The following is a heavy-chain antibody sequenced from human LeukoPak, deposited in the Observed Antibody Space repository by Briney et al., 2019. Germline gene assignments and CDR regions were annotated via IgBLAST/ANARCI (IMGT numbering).Heavy chain of an antibody. V-gene: IGHV1-46*01. CDR3: ARNLGVGDY. CDR2: INPTGGST. D-gene: IGHD3-16*01. CDR1: GYTFTSYY. J-gene: IGHJ4*02. Sequence: ASVKVSCKASGYTFTSYYMHWVRQAPGQGLEWMGIINPTGGSTNYAQKFQGRVTMTRDTSTGTVYMELSSLSSEDTAVYYCARNLGVGDYWGQGTLVTVSS.